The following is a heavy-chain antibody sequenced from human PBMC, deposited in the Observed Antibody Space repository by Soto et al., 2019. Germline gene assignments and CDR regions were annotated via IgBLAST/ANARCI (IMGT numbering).Heavy chain of an antibody. V-gene: IGHV4-4*02. Sequence: SETLSLTCAVSGGSISSSNWWSWVRQPPGKGLEWIGEIYHSGITNNKPSLKRRVNKSVDKSKNQITLKLTSMTAADTAVYFCAMDYYDSSDYTTNWFDPWGQGTLVTVSS. CDR1: GGSISSSNW. D-gene: IGHD3-22*01. CDR3: AMDYYDSSDYTTNWFDP. CDR2: IYHSGIT. J-gene: IGHJ5*02.